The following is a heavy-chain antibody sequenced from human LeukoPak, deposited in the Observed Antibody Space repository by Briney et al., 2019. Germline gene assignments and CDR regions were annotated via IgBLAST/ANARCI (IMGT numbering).Heavy chain of an antibody. CDR2: INPDGNKK. V-gene: IGHV3-7*01. CDR3: ARDLAYSRLDY. J-gene: IGHJ4*02. D-gene: IGHD5-18*01. Sequence: PGGSLRLSCVTSGLTFSSSWMDWVRQAPGKGLEWVASINPDGNKKYSADSVKGRFTISRDNAENSLYLQMNSLRVEDTAFYYCARDLAYSRLDYWGQGMLVTVSS. CDR1: GLTFSSSW.